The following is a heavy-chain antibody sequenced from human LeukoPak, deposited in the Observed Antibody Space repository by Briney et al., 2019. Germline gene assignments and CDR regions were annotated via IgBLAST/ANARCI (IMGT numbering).Heavy chain of an antibody. CDR2: ISYDGSNK. CDR3: AKDLIQYYYDSSGYWEEGIFDY. V-gene: IGHV3-30*18. CDR1: GFTFSSYG. D-gene: IGHD3-22*01. Sequence: PGGSLRLSCVASGFTFSSYGMHWVRQAPGKGLEWVAVISYDGSNKYYADSVKGRFTISRDNSKNTLYLQMNSLRAEDTAVYYCAKDLIQYYYDSSGYWEEGIFDYWGQGTLVTVSS. J-gene: IGHJ4*02.